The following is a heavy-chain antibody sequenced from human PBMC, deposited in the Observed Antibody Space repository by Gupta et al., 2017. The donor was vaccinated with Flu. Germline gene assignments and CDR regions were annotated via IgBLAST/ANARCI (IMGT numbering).Heavy chain of an antibody. CDR1: YA. CDR3: ARGSLRSPALGVAFDY. CDR2: IIPIFVTA. D-gene: IGHD4-17*01. V-gene: IGHV1-69*01. Sequence: YAFSWVRQAPGQGLEWMGGIIPIFVTANYAQKFQGRVTITADESTSTAYMELSSLRSEDTAVYYCARGSLRSPALGVAFDYWGQGTLVTVSS. J-gene: IGHJ4*02.